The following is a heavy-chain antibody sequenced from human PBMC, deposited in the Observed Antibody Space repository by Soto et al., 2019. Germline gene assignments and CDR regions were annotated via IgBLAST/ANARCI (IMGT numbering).Heavy chain of an antibody. V-gene: IGHV3-72*01. CDR2: TRNKGESYTT. CDR3: VREGFFTLDC. J-gene: IGHJ4*02. CDR1: GFNIRDHS. Sequence: EVQLVESGGGLVQPGGSLRLSCAASGFNIRDHSMDWVRQAPGKWLEWVGLTRNKGESYTTEHAASVKGRFVISRDDSKNSVYLQMTSLKTEDTAVYYCVREGFFTLDCWGQGTLVTVSS.